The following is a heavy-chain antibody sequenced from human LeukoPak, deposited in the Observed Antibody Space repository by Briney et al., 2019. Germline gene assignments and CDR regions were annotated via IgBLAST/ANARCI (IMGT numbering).Heavy chain of an antibody. J-gene: IGHJ3*02. CDR2: INANSGGT. V-gene: IGHV1-2*02. CDR3: ARGGSSEAFDI. CDR1: GYTFTGYY. Sequence: ASVKVSCKASGYTFTGYYMHWVRQAPGQGLEWMGWINANSGGTNYVQKFQGRVTMTRDTSINTAYMELISLRSDDTAVYYCARGGSSEAFDIWGQGTMVTVSS.